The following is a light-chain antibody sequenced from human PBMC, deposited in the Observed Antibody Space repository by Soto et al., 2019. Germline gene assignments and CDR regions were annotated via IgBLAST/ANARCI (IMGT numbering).Light chain of an antibody. CDR3: QPYNNWPLT. V-gene: IGKV3-15*01. Sequence: EVVMTQSPDTLSVSPGXRATLSCRASQSVNTNLAWYQQKLGQAPRLLIYGASTRATGISARFSGSGSGTEFTLTISSLQSEDFAIYYCQPYNNWPLTFGGGTKVDI. CDR1: QSVNTN. J-gene: IGKJ4*01. CDR2: GAS.